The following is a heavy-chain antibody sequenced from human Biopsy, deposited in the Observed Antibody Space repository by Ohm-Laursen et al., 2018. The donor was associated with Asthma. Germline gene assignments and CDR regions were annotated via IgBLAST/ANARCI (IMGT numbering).Heavy chain of an antibody. V-gene: IGHV4-31*03. Sequence: TLSLTCTVSGDSITSGGCCWNWIRQHPGKGLEWIGYIHHSGTSYFNPSLKSRVSFSRDTSKNQFSVRLSSVTAADTAMYYCARIPRRSGSYFVDYWGQGTLVTVSS. CDR3: ARIPRRSGSYFVDY. J-gene: IGHJ4*02. D-gene: IGHD3-22*01. CDR2: IHHSGTS. CDR1: GDSITSGGCC.